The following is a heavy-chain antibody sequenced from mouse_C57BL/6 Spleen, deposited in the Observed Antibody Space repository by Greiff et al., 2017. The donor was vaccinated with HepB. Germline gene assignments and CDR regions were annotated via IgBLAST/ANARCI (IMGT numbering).Heavy chain of an antibody. CDR1: GYTFTDYE. J-gene: IGHJ3*01. CDR3: TRTIYYDHDGGFAY. Sequence: QVQLKESGAELVRPGASVTLSCKASGYTFTDYEMHWVKQTPVHGLEWIGAIDPETGGTAYNQKFKGKAILTADKSSSTAYMELRSLTSEDSAVYYCTRTIYYDHDGGFAYWGQGTLVTVSA. CDR2: IDPETGGT. D-gene: IGHD2-4*01. V-gene: IGHV1-15*01.